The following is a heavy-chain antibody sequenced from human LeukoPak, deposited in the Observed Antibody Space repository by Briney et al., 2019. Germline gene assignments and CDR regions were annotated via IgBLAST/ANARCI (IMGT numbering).Heavy chain of an antibody. V-gene: IGHV4-31*03. D-gene: IGHD4-17*01. CDR2: IYYSGST. CDR1: GGSISSGGYY. CDR3: AREQNYGDYAYFDY. J-gene: IGHJ4*02. Sequence: KASETLSLTCTVSGGSISSGGYYWSWIRQHPGKGLEWIGYIYYSGSTYYNPSLKSRVTISVDTSKNQFSLKLSSVTAADTAVYYCAREQNYGDYAYFDYWGQGTLVTVSS.